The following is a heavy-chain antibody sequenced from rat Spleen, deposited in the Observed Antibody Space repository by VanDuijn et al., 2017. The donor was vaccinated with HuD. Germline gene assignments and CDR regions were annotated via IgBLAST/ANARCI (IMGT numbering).Heavy chain of an antibody. V-gene: IGHV5S13*01. Sequence: EVQLVDHGGGLVQPGRSLNLSCAPSGFTFSIYGLAWVRHTPTKGLEWVASIGAGGGNTYYRDSVKGRFTISRDNAKSTLYLQMNSLRSEDTATYYCTRDPLFTTVDWYFDFWGPGTMVTVSP. CDR1: GFTFSIYG. CDR2: IGAGGGNT. J-gene: IGHJ1*01. CDR3: TRDPLFTTVDWYFDF. D-gene: IGHD1-1*01.